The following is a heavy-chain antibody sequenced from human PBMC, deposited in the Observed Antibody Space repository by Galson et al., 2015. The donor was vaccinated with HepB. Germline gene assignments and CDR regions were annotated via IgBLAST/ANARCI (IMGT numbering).Heavy chain of an antibody. J-gene: IGHJ4*02. CDR2: IKSKTDGGTT. Sequence: LRLSCAASGFTFSNAWMSWVRQAPGKGLEWVGRIKSKTDGGTTDYAAPVKGRFTISRDDTKNTLYLQMNSLKTEDTAVYYCTTDPTGEQWPPDYWGQGTLVTVSS. D-gene: IGHD6-19*01. V-gene: IGHV3-15*01. CDR1: GFTFSNAW. CDR3: TTDPTGEQWPPDY.